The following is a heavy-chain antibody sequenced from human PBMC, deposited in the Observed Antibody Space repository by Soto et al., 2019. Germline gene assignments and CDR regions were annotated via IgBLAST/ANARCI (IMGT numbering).Heavy chain of an antibody. J-gene: IGHJ6*02. D-gene: IGHD2-15*01. Sequence: ASVKVSCTASGYTFTGYYMHWVRQAPGQGLEWMGWINPNSGGTNYAQKFQGWVTMTRDTSISTAYMELSRLRSDDTAVYYCARDSVVVAAPSLYYYYGMDVWGQGTTVTV. V-gene: IGHV1-2*04. CDR3: ARDSVVVAAPSLYYYYGMDV. CDR1: GYTFTGYY. CDR2: INPNSGGT.